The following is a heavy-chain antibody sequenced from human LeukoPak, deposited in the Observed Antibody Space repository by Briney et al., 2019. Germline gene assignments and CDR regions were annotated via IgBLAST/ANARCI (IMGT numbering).Heavy chain of an antibody. CDR1: GCTFTSYD. Sequence: ASVKVSCKASGCTFTSYDINWVRQATGQGLEWMGWMNPNSGNTGYAQKFQGRVTITRNTSISTAYMELSSLRSEDTAVYYCARIRRYSYGQGEFDYWGQGTLVTVSS. CDR3: ARIRRYSYGQGEFDY. D-gene: IGHD5-18*01. V-gene: IGHV1-8*01. J-gene: IGHJ4*02. CDR2: MNPNSGNT.